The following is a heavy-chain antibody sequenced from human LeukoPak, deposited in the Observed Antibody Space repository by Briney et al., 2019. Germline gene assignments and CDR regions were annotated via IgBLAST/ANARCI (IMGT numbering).Heavy chain of an antibody. J-gene: IGHJ4*02. D-gene: IGHD6-13*01. CDR2: ISADGSDT. V-gene: IGHV5-51*01. Sequence: GESLKISCKGSGYSFTNYWIGWGRQMPGKGLEWMGMISADGSDTRYSPSFQGQVTISADKSITTAYLQWSSLKASDTAMYYCARLTSRWSFDYWGQGTLVTVSS. CDR3: ARLTSRWSFDY. CDR1: GYSFTNYW.